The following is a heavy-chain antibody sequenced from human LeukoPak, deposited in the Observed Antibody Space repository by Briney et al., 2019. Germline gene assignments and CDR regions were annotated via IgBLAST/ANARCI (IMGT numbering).Heavy chain of an antibody. Sequence: GGSQRLSCAASGFTVSSSSMNWVRLGPGKGLEWVSVISSDGNTYYADSVKGRFTISRDNSRNTLSLQMHGLRADDTAVYYCARGQEQFSSPWQWGPRRKNFYYYGMDVWGQGTTVTVSS. CDR1: GFTVSSSS. CDR2: ISSDGNT. CDR3: ARGQEQFSSPWQWGPRRKNFYYYGMDV. D-gene: IGHD6-19*01. V-gene: IGHV3-66*01. J-gene: IGHJ6*02.